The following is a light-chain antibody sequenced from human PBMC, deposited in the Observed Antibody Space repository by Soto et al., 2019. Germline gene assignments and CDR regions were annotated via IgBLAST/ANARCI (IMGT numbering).Light chain of an antibody. CDR3: QRYNSSPT. CDR1: QSISSW. V-gene: IGKV1-5*03. J-gene: IGKJ1*01. Sequence: DIQMTQSPSTLSVSVGDRVTITCRASQSISSWLAWYQQKPEKAPKLLIYKASSLESGAPSRFSGSGSGTEFPLTISLLQPDDFASYYCQRYNSSPTFGQGTKVEIK. CDR2: KAS.